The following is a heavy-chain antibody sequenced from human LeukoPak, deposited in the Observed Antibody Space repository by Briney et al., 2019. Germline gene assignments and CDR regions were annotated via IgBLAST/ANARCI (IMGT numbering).Heavy chain of an antibody. CDR3: AKSVPAIRGEIDY. CDR1: GFTFSSYG. J-gene: IGHJ4*02. Sequence: GGSLRLSCAASGFTFSSYGMHWVRQAPGKGLEGVAFIRYDGRNKNYVDSVKGRFTISRDNSKNTLYLQMNSLRAEDTAVYYCAKSVPAIRGEIDYWGQGTLVTVSS. V-gene: IGHV3-30*02. D-gene: IGHD3-10*01. CDR2: IRYDGRNK.